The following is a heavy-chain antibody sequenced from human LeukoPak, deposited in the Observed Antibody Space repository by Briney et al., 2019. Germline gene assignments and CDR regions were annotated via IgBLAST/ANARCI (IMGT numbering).Heavy chain of an antibody. CDR3: AKDRWGALGTSGCFDH. J-gene: IGHJ4*02. V-gene: IGHV3-30-3*01. CDR1: GFIFSSYA. Sequence: GGSLRLSCAASGFIFSSYAMHWVRQAPGKGLEWVAIISFDGANTYYADSVKGRFTISRDNSKNTLYLQMNSLRSGDTSVYYCAKDRWGALGTSGCFDHWGQGTLVTVSS. D-gene: IGHD2-2*01. CDR2: ISFDGANT.